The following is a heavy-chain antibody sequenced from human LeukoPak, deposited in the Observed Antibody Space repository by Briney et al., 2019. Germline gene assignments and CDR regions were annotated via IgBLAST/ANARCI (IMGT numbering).Heavy chain of an antibody. CDR2: IYYSGST. D-gene: IGHD6-19*01. V-gene: IGHV4-61*01. Sequence: PSETLSLTCTVSGGSVSSGSYYWSWIRQPPGKGLEWIGYIYYSGSTNYNPSLKSRVTISVDTSKNQFSLKLSSVTAADTAVYYCARARVAGTGAPDAFDIWGQGTMVTVSS. CDR3: ARARVAGTGAPDAFDI. CDR1: GGSVSSGSYY. J-gene: IGHJ3*02.